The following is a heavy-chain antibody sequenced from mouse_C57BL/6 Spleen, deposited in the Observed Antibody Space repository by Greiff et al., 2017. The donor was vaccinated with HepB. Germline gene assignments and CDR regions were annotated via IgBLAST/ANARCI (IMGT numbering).Heavy chain of an antibody. CDR2: IWSGGST. D-gene: IGHD1-1*01. CDR3: ARKHYYGSSGYFDV. CDR1: GFSLTSYG. Sequence: VQLQQSGPGLVQPSQSLSITCTVSGFSLTSYGVHWVRQSPGKGLEWLGVIWSGGSTDYNAAFISRLSISKDNSKSQVFFKMNSLQADDTAIYYCARKHYYGSSGYFDVWGTGTTVTVSS. J-gene: IGHJ1*03. V-gene: IGHV2-2*01.